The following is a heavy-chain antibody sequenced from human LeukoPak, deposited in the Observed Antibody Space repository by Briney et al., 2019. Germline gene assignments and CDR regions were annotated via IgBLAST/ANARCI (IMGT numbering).Heavy chain of an antibody. CDR2: ISSSSSYI. Sequence: GGSLRLSCAASGSTFSSYSMNWVRQAPGKGLEWVSSISSSSSYIYYADSVKGRFTISRDNAKNSLYLQMNSLRAEDTAVYYCARALYAYYYDSSGSFDYWGQGTLVTVSS. J-gene: IGHJ4*02. D-gene: IGHD3-22*01. CDR3: ARALYAYYYDSSGSFDY. V-gene: IGHV3-21*01. CDR1: GSTFSSYS.